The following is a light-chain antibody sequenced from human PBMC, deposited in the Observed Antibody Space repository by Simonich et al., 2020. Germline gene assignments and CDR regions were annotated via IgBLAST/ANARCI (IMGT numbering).Light chain of an antibody. V-gene: IGLV9-49*01. CDR2: VGTGGSVG. CDR1: SGYSNYK. CDR3: GADHGSGSNFVVV. Sequence: QPVLTQPPSASASLGASVTLTCTLSSGYSNYKVDWYQQRPGKGPRFVMRVGTGGSVGAKGDGLPDRFSVLGSGLNRYLTIKNIQEEDESDYHCGADHGSGSNFVVVFGGGTKLTVL. J-gene: IGLJ2*01.